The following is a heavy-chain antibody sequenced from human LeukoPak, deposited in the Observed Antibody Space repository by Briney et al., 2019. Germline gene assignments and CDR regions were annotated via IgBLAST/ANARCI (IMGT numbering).Heavy chain of an antibody. D-gene: IGHD1-14*01. CDR2: ISSSGSPI. V-gene: IGHV3-11*01. Sequence: GGSLRLSCAASGFTFRDYYMSRIRQAPGRGLEWVSYISSSGSPISYADSVKGRSTISRDNTKNSLYLQMNSQRAEDTAVYYCTNHQHYGMDVWGQGTTVTVSS. CDR1: GFTFRDYY. J-gene: IGHJ6*02. CDR3: TNHQHYGMDV.